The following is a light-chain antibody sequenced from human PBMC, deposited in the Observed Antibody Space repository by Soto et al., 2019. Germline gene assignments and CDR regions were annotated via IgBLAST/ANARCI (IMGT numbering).Light chain of an antibody. Sequence: QSVLTQPPSASGTPGQRVSISCSGRASDIGTNTVNWYQQFPGTAPKLLLHSNDQRPSGVPDRFSGSKSGTSASLAISGLQSEDEAYFYCVAWDGRLNRYVSPTGPKVTVL. CDR2: SND. J-gene: IGLJ1*01. CDR3: VAWDGRLNRYV. V-gene: IGLV1-44*01. CDR1: ASDIGTNT.